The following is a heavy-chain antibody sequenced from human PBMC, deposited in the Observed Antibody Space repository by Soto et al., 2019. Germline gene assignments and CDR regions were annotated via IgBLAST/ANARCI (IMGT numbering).Heavy chain of an antibody. CDR3: ARQGRYNYGYTAPGWFDA. CDR2: FYYTGPT. CDR1: GGAITSSSYY. V-gene: IGHV4-39*01. D-gene: IGHD5-18*01. Sequence: SETLSLTCTVSGGAITSSSYYWGWIRQPPGKGLECIGSFYYTGPTSYFPSLKSRVTISLDTSKNHFSLKLTSVTAADTAVYYCARQGRYNYGYTAPGWFDAWGQGTLVTVSS. J-gene: IGHJ5*02.